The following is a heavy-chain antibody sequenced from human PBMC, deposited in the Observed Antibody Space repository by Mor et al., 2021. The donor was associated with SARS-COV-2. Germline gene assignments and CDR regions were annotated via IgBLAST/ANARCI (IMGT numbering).Heavy chain of an antibody. J-gene: IGHJ4*02. D-gene: IGHD6-19*01. Sequence: LWGMGGIIPIFGTAKYEQKFQGRVTITADESTSTAYMELSSLRSEDTAVYYCAKDSSSGPLDYWGQGTLVTVSS. CDR2: IIPIFGTA. V-gene: IGHV1-69*01. CDR3: AKDSSSGPLDY.